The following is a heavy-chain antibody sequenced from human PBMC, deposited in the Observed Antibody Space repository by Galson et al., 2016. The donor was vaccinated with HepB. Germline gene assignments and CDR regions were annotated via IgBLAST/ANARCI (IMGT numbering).Heavy chain of an antibody. CDR2: INSDGSST. CDR3: TKDLLPGGADV. Sequence: SLRLSCAASGFPFSNYWMHWVRQAPGKGPVWVSRINSDGSSTTYADSVKGRFTISRDNAKNSLYLQMNGLRPEDTALYYCTKDLLPGGADVWGQGTTVTVSS. D-gene: IGHD2-15*01. CDR1: GFPFSNYW. V-gene: IGHV3-74*01. J-gene: IGHJ6*02.